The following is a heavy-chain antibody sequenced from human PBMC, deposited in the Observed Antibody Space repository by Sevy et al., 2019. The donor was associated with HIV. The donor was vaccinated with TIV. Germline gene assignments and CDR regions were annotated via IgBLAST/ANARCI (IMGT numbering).Heavy chain of an antibody. D-gene: IGHD4-17*01. J-gene: IGHJ6*02. CDR3: AREPTVTTRYYGMDV. CDR1: GFTFSSYE. CDR2: ISSSGSTI. V-gene: IGHV3-48*03. Sequence: GGSLILSCAASGFTFSSYEMNWVRQAPGKGLEWVSYISSSGSTIYYADSVKGRFTISRDNAKNSLYLQMNSLRAEDTAVYYCAREPTVTTRYYGMDVWGQGTTVTVSS.